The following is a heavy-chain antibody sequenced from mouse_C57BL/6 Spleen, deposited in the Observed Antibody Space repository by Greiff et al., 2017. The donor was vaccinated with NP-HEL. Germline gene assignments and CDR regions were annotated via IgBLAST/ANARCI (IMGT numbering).Heavy chain of an antibody. V-gene: IGHV1-81*01. D-gene: IGHD2-2*01. CDR3: AREDGYDDYYAMDY. CDR1: GYTFTSYG. CDR2: IYPRSGNT. J-gene: IGHJ4*01. Sequence: QVQLQQSGAELARPGASVKLSCKASGYTFTSYGISWVKQRTGQGLEWIGEIYPRSGNTYYNEKFKGKATLTADKSSSTAYMELRSLTSEDSAVYFCAREDGYDDYYAMDYWGQGTSVTVSS.